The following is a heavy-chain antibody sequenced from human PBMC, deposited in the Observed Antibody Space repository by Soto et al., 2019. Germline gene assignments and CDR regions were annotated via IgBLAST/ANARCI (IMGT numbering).Heavy chain of an antibody. Sequence: SVKVSCKASGGTFSSYGISWVRQAPGQGLEWMGGIIPMFGTATHTQNFQGRLTITADMSTSTAYMELSSPRSEDTAVYFCARSVGVTTLSYLDYWGQGTLVTVSS. CDR2: IIPMFGTA. J-gene: IGHJ4*02. CDR3: ARSVGVTTLSYLDY. D-gene: IGHD1-26*01. V-gene: IGHV1-69*06. CDR1: GGTFSSYG.